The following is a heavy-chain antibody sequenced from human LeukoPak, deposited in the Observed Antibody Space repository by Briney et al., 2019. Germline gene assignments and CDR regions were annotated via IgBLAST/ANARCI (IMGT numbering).Heavy chain of an antibody. D-gene: IGHD5-12*01. Sequence: SQTLSLTCAISGDIVSSKSAAWNWIRQPPSRGLEWLGRTYYRSKWSSGYAESVKSRITINPDTSKNQFSLQLNSVTPEDTAVYYCARESSAYDRPFDYWGQGTLVTVSS. V-gene: IGHV6-1*01. CDR3: ARESSAYDRPFDY. CDR2: TYYRSKWSS. J-gene: IGHJ4*02. CDR1: GDIVSSKSAA.